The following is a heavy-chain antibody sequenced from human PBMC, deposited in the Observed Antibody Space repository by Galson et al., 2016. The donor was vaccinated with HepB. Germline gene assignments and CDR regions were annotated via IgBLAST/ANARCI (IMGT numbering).Heavy chain of an antibody. Sequence: SLRLSCAASGFTFSSYAMGWVRQAPGKGLEWVSTISGTGGSTYYTDSVKGRFTISRDNSKNSLYLQMNSLRAEDTAIYYCAKGPAKRHYGSGYYGRYFFDYWGQGALVTVSS. CDR1: GFTFSSYA. D-gene: IGHD6-19*01. CDR3: AKGPAKRHYGSGYYGRYFFDY. J-gene: IGHJ4*02. V-gene: IGHV3-23*01. CDR2: ISGTGGST.